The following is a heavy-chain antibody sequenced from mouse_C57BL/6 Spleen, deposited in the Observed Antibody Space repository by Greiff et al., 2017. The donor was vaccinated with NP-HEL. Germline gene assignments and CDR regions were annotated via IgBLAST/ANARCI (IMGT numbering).Heavy chain of an antibody. V-gene: IGHV5-4*01. CDR1: GFTFSSYA. Sequence: EVKLVESGGGLVKPGGSLKLSCAASGFTFSSYAMSWVRQTPEKRLEWVATISDGGSYTYYPDNVKGRFTISRDNAKNNLYLQMSHLKSEDTAMYYCAREGIYYDYDDGAWFAYWGQGTLVTVSA. D-gene: IGHD2-4*01. J-gene: IGHJ3*01. CDR2: ISDGGSYT. CDR3: AREGIYYDYDDGAWFAY.